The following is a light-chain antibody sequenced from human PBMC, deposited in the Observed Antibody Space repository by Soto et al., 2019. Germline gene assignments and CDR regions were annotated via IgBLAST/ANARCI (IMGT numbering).Light chain of an antibody. CDR3: QQYGSSPQT. Sequence: EIVLTQSPGTLSLSPGERATLSCRASQSGAGSYLAWYRQKPGQAPRLLIYGASSRATGTPDRFSGSGSGTDFTLTISRLEPEDFAVYYCQQYGSSPQTFGQGTEVEIK. CDR1: QSGAGSY. J-gene: IGKJ1*01. CDR2: GAS. V-gene: IGKV3-20*01.